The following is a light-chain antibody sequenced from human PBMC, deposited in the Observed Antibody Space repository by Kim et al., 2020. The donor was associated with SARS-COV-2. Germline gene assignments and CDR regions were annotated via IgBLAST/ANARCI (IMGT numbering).Light chain of an antibody. CDR2: DVT. CDR1: GSDADEDNY. V-gene: IGLV2-14*03. J-gene: IGLJ2*01. CDR3: SSYTASSRGV. Sequence: QSVVTQPASVSGSPGQSISISCTGTGSDADEDNYLSWYQQHPGKAPKLIIYDVTYRPSEVSHRFSGSKSGSTASLTISGLQAEDEADYYCSSYTASSRGVFGGGTKVTVL.